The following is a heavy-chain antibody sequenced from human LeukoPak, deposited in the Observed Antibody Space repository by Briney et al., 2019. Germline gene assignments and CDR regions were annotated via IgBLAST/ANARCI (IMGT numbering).Heavy chain of an antibody. CDR3: VRVGDEVAYTRGYLDY. Sequence: GGSLRLSCAASVFTVRSHDMRWVRQAPGKGLEWVSVIYMGGNTFYVDSVKGRFTISRHTSKNTLYLQMNSLRPEDTAVYYCVRVGDEVAYTRGYLDYWGQGTVVTVSS. D-gene: IGHD3-16*01. CDR2: IYMGGNT. V-gene: IGHV3-53*04. CDR1: VFTVRSHD. J-gene: IGHJ4*02.